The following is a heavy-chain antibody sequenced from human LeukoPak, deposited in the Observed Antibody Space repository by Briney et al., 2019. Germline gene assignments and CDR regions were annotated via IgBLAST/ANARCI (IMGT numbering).Heavy chain of an antibody. Sequence: GGSLRLSCAASGFTFSSYGMHWVRQAPGKGLEWVAVIWYDGSNKYYADSVKGRFTISRDNSKNTLYLQMNSLGAEDTAVYYCAREQLKGGDLDAFDIWGQGTMVTVSS. D-gene: IGHD2-21*02. CDR3: AREQLKGGDLDAFDI. J-gene: IGHJ3*02. CDR2: IWYDGSNK. V-gene: IGHV3-33*01. CDR1: GFTFSSYG.